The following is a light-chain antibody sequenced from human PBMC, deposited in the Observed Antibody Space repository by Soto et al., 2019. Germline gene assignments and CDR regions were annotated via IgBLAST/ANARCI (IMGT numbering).Light chain of an antibody. CDR1: SFNIGNNY. J-gene: IGLJ1*01. CDR2: DNN. V-gene: IGLV1-51*01. CDR3: GAWESSLNPYV. Sequence: QSVLTQPPSVCAAPGQKVIISCSGSSFNIGNNYVSWYQQLPGTAPKLLIYDNNKRPSGIPDRFSGSKSGTSATLAITGLQTADEADYYCGAWESSLNPYVFGTGSKVTVL.